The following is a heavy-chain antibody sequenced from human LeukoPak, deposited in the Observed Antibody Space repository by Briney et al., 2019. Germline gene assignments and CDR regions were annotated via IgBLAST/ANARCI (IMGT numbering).Heavy chain of an antibody. CDR3: ARATAENDH. J-gene: IGHJ4*02. CDR2: INPKTGCT. D-gene: IGHD1-14*01. CDR1: AYNITGYY. V-gene: IGHV1-2*02. Sequence: GASVKVSCKASAYNITGYYMNWLRQAPGQGLQWMGWINPKTGCTSYAQKFQGSVTMTRDTSISTVKMQLRRLTSDDTAVYYCARATAENDHWGQGTLVTVSS.